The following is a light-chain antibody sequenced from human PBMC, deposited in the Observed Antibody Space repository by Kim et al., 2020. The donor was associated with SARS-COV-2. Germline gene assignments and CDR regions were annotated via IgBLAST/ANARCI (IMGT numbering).Light chain of an antibody. J-gene: IGKJ1*01. Sequence: DVQMTQSPSTLSASVGDRVTIACRASQSISTWLAWYQQKPGKAPRLLIHKTSTLDDGVPSRFSGSGSGTEFTLTISSLQPDDFATYASHQNFTHWTFGQGTKGEIK. V-gene: IGKV1-5*03. CDR1: QSISTW. CDR3: HQNFTHWT. CDR2: KTS.